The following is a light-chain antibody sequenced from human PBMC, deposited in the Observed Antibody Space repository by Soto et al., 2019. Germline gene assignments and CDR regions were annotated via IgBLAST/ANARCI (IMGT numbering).Light chain of an antibody. V-gene: IGLV2-8*01. Sequence: QSALTQPPSASGSPGQSVTISCTGTSSDVGGYNYVSWYQQHPGKAPKLMIYEVTKRPSGVPDRFSGSKSGNTASLTVSGLQAEDEGDYYCCSYAGSNNVVFGGGTKLTVL. CDR1: SSDVGGYNY. J-gene: IGLJ2*01. CDR3: CSYAGSNNVV. CDR2: EVT.